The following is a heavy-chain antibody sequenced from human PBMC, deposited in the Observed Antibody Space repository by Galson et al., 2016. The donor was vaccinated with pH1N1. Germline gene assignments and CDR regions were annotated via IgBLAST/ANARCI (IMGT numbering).Heavy chain of an antibody. V-gene: IGHV3-23*01. D-gene: IGHD5-12*01. CDR2: ISGSGRDT. CDR3: ARDSEYSGHKGFH. J-gene: IGHJ4*02. Sequence: SLRLSCAASGFTFNKYAMTWVRQAPGKGLEWVSAISGSGRDTYYADSVKGRFTISRDNSKDTVYLQMNSLTVEDTAIYYCARDSEYSGHKGFHWAQGTLVIVSS. CDR1: GFTFNKYA.